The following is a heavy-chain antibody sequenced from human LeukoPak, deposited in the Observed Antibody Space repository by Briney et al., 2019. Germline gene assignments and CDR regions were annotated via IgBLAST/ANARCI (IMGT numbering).Heavy chain of an antibody. Sequence: PGGSLRLSCAASGFTVNSNYMSWVRQAPGKGLEWISLVYTDGSTYYADSVKGRFTISRDNSKNTLYLQMNSLRAEDTAVYYCATSPASSCLDDWGQGTLVTVSS. V-gene: IGHV3-53*01. CDR2: VYTDGST. D-gene: IGHD6-13*01. J-gene: IGHJ4*02. CDR3: ATSPASSCLDD. CDR1: GFTVNSNY.